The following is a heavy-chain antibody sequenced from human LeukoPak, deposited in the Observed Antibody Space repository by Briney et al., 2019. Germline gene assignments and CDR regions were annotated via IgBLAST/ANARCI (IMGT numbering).Heavy chain of an antibody. Sequence: SSETLSLTCTVSGYSISSGYYWSWIRQPPGKGLEWIGYIYYSGSTNYNPSLKSRVTISVDTSKNQFSLKLSSVTAADTAVYYCARDVDTAMGFDYWGQGTLVTVSS. J-gene: IGHJ4*02. V-gene: IGHV4-61*01. CDR1: GYSISSGYY. CDR3: ARDVDTAMGFDY. CDR2: IYYSGST. D-gene: IGHD5-18*01.